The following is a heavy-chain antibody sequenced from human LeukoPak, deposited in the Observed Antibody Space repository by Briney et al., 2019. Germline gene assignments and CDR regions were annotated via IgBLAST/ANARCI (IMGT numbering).Heavy chain of an antibody. CDR2: IKQDGSEK. Sequence: PGGSLRLSCQASGFTFTFCGFHWVRQAPGKGLEWVANIKQDGSEKYYVDSVKGRFTISRDNAKNSLYLQMNSLRAEDTAVYYCARGRDGFSVYFDYWGQGTLVTVSS. CDR3: ARGRDGFSVYFDY. D-gene: IGHD5-24*01. V-gene: IGHV3-7*05. J-gene: IGHJ4*02. CDR1: GFTFTFCG.